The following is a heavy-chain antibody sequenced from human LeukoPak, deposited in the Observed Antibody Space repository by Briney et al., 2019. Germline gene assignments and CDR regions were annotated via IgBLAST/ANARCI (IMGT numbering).Heavy chain of an antibody. CDR3: AKDNIVVVPAADY. CDR2: ISSSGSTI. D-gene: IGHD2-2*01. Sequence: HTGGSLRLSCAASGFTFSSYEMNWVRQAPGKGLEWVSYISSSGSTIYYADSVKGRFTISRDNSKNTLYLQMNGLRAEDTAVYYCAKDNIVVVPAADYWGQGTLVTVSS. J-gene: IGHJ4*02. V-gene: IGHV3-48*03. CDR1: GFTFSSYE.